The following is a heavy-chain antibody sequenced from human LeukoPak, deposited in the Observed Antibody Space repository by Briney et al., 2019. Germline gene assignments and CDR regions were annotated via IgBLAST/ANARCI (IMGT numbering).Heavy chain of an antibody. V-gene: IGHV4-59*01. CDR2: IYYSGST. J-gene: IGHJ4*02. D-gene: IGHD3-16*01. CDR3: ARESADYIFDY. CDR1: GGFISGYY. Sequence: SETLSLTCTVSGGFISGYYWSWIRQPPGKGLEWIGYIYYSGSTNYNPSLKSRVTISVDTSKNQFSLKLSSVTAADTAVYYCARESADYIFDYWGQGTLVTVSS.